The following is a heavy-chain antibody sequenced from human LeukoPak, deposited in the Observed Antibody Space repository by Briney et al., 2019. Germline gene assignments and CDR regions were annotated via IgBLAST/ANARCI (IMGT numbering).Heavy chain of an antibody. J-gene: IGHJ4*02. CDR3: AKVAKYYYGSETYYFFEH. D-gene: IGHD3-10*01. V-gene: IGHV3-21*01. Sequence: GSLRLSCAASGFTFSSYSMNWVRQAPGKGLEWVPSISSSSSYIYYADSVKGRFTISRDNAKNSLYLQMNSLRVEDTAVFYCAKVAKYYYGSETYYFFEHWGQGTPVTASS. CDR2: ISSSSSYI. CDR1: GFTFSSYS.